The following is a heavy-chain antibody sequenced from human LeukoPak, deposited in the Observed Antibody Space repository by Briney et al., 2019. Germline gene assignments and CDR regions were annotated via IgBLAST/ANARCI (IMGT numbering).Heavy chain of an antibody. D-gene: IGHD3-22*01. Sequence: NPNSCGANYAQKFQRRLTITRETAIRTAYMEVSRLRSRDTAVYYCARVGYYDTSGLYYFDYWGQGTLVTVSS. CDR3: ARVGYYDTSGLYYFDY. CDR2: NPNSCGA. V-gene: IGHV1-2*02. J-gene: IGHJ4*02.